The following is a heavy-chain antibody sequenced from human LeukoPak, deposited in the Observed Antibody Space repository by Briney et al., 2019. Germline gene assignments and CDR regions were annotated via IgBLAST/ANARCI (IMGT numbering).Heavy chain of an antibody. V-gene: IGHV1-18*04. CDR2: ISAYNGNT. CDR3: ARDPGGHSSFDP. D-gene: IGHD2-21*02. Sequence: APVKVSCKASGYTFTGYYMHWVRQAPGQGLEWMGWISAYNGNTNYAQKLQGRVTMTTDTSTSTAYMELRSLRSDDTAVYYCARDPGGHSSFDPWGQGTLVTVSS. J-gene: IGHJ5*02. CDR1: GYTFTGYY.